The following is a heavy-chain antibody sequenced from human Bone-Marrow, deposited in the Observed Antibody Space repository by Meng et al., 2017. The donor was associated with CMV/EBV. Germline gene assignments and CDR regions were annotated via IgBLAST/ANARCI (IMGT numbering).Heavy chain of an antibody. Sequence: GSLRLSCAVYGGSFSGYYWSWIRQPPGKGLEWIGEINHSGSTNYNPPLKSRVTISVDTSKNQFSLKLSSVTAADTAVYYCARGGQSGIVVVPAAPKFDYWGQGTLVTVSS. V-gene: IGHV4-34*01. CDR3: ARGGQSGIVVVPAAPKFDY. J-gene: IGHJ4*02. CDR2: INHSGST. D-gene: IGHD2-2*01. CDR1: GGSFSGYY.